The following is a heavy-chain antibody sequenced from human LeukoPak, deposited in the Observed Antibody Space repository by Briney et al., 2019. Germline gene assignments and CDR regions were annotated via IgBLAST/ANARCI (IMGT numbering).Heavy chain of an antibody. V-gene: IGHV4-30-4*01. D-gene: IGHD6-13*01. CDR3: ARWYSSSWAFDY. CDR1: GGSISSGDYY. Sequence: SQTLSLTCTVSGGSISSGDYYWSWIRQPPGKGLEWIGYIYYSGSTYYNPSLKSRVTISVDTSKNQFSLKLSSVTAADTAAYYCARWYSSSWAFDYWGQGTLVTVSS. CDR2: IYYSGST. J-gene: IGHJ4*02.